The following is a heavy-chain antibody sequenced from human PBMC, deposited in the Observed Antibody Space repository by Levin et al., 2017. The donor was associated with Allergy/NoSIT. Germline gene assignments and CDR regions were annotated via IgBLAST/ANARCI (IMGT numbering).Heavy chain of an antibody. D-gene: IGHD4-11*01. V-gene: IGHV4-30-2*01. CDR2: IYHSGNT. CDR3: ARENSNSPYLDF. CDR1: GASISSGGYS. Sequence: SQTLSLTCAVSGASISSGGYSWSWIRQPPGRGLEYIGYIYHSGNTYYNPSLKSRVTISVDRSKNQFSLNLRSVTAAETAVYYCARENSNSPYLDFWGQGTLVTVSS. J-gene: IGHJ4*02.